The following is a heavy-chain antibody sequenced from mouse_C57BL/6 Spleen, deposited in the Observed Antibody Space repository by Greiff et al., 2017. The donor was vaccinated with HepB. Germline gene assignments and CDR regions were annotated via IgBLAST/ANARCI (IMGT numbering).Heavy chain of an antibody. Sequence: QVQLQQSGAELARPGASVKLSCKASGYTFTSYGISWVKQRTGQGLEWIGEIYPRSGNTYYNEKFKGKATLTADKSSSTAYMELRSLTSEDSAVYFCALPWYGSSHWYFDVWGTGTTVTVSS. D-gene: IGHD1-1*01. CDR2: IYPRSGNT. J-gene: IGHJ1*03. CDR1: GYTFTSYG. V-gene: IGHV1-81*01. CDR3: ALPWYGSSHWYFDV.